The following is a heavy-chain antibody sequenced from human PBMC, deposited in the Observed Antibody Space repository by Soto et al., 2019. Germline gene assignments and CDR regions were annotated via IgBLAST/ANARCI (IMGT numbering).Heavy chain of an antibody. CDR2: IYYSGST. V-gene: IGHV4-39*01. CDR3: ASTPPRVGAAHSNYYYYGAFDL. CDR1: GGSISSSSYY. Sequence: SETLSLTCTVSGGSISSSSYYWGWIRQPPGKGQERIGSIYYSGSTYYNPSLKSRVTISVDTSKNQFSLKLSSVTAADTAVYYCASTPPRVGAAHSNYYYYGAFDLWGQGTMVTVSS. D-gene: IGHD1-26*01. J-gene: IGHJ3*01.